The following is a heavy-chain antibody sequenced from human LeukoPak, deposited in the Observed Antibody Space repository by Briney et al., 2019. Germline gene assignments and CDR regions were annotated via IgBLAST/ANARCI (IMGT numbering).Heavy chain of an antibody. J-gene: IGHJ4*02. CDR3: ARRGEMATIPLDY. Sequence: GESLKISCKGSGYSFTSYWIGWVRQLPGKGLEWMGIVFPGDSDTRYSPSLQGQVTISADKSITTAYLQWSSVKASDTAMYYCARRGEMATIPLDYWGQGTLVTVSS. CDR2: VFPGDSDT. D-gene: IGHD5-24*01. V-gene: IGHV5-51*01. CDR1: GYSFTSYW.